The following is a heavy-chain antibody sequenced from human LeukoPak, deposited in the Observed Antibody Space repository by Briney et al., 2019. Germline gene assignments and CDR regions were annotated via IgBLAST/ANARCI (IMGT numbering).Heavy chain of an antibody. Sequence: GGSLRLSCAASGFTFSSYGMHWVRQAPGKGLEWVAVISYDGINKYYADSVKGRFTISRDNSKNSLYLQMNSLRAEDTVVYYCARDPSWDIALRYSAYYMDVWGKGTTVTVSS. J-gene: IGHJ6*03. CDR1: GFTFSSYG. CDR2: ISYDGINK. CDR3: ARDPSWDIALRYSAYYMDV. V-gene: IGHV3-30*03. D-gene: IGHD3-9*01.